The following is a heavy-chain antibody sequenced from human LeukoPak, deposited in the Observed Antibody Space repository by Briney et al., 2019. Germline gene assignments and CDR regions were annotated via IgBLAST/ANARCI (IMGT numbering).Heavy chain of an antibody. D-gene: IGHD1-26*01. CDR1: GYTFTGYY. CDR3: TRDGAVRGEQLHMDY. CDR2: INPNSGGT. V-gene: IGHV1-2*02. Sequence: ASVKVSCKASGYTFTGYYVHWVRQAPGQGLEWMGWINPNSGGTNYAQKFQGRVTMTRDTSISTAYMELSRLRSDDTAVYYCTRDGAVRGEQLHMDYWGQGTLVTVSS. J-gene: IGHJ4*02.